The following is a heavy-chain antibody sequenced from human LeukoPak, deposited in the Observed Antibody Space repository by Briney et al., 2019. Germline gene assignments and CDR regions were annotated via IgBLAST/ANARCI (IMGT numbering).Heavy chain of an antibody. Sequence: SETPSLTCAAYGGSFSGYYWSWIRQPPGKGLEWIGEINHSGSTNYNPSLKSRLTISVDTSKSQFSMKLSSVTAADTAVYYCARFGQRNAFDMWGEGTMVTVSS. CDR1: GGSFSGYY. CDR3: ARFGQRNAFDM. CDR2: INHSGST. V-gene: IGHV4-34*01. D-gene: IGHD3-16*01. J-gene: IGHJ3*02.